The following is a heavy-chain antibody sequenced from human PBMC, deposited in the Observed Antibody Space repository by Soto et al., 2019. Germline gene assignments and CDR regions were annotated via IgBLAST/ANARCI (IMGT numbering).Heavy chain of an antibody. Sequence: SETLSLTCAVYGGSFSGYYWSWIRQPPGKGLEWIGEINHSGSTNYNPSLKSRVTISVDTSKNQFSLKLSSVTAADTAVYYCARGRYSSSWYWGNWFDPWGQGTLVTVSS. CDR2: INHSGST. CDR3: ARGRYSSSWYWGNWFDP. V-gene: IGHV4-34*01. CDR1: GGSFSGYY. J-gene: IGHJ5*02. D-gene: IGHD6-13*01.